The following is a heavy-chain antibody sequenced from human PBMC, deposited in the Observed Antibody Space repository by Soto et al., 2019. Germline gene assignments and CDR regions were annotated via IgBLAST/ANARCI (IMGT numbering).Heavy chain of an antibody. CDR3: AKGGEWELDYYYYYGMDV. CDR2: ISYDGSNK. CDR1: GFTFSSYG. D-gene: IGHD1-26*01. V-gene: IGHV3-30*18. Sequence: QVQLVESGGGVVQPGRSLRLSCAASGFTFSSYGMHWVRQAPGKGLEWVAVISYDGSNKYYADSVKGRFTISRDNSKNTLYLQMNSLRAEDTAVYYCAKGGEWELDYYYYYGMDVWGQGTTVTVSS. J-gene: IGHJ6*02.